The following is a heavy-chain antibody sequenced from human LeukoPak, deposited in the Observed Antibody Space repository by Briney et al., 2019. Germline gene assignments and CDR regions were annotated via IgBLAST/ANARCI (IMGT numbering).Heavy chain of an antibody. V-gene: IGHV4-39*01. CDR2: IYYSGST. CDR3: ARHTIASTMDHYVLAAAHKGDYYYMDV. Sequence: SETLSLTCTVPRGCTRSRSYYSGSIRQPPGKGLEWIGSIYYSGSTYYNPSLKSRVTISVDTSKNQFSLKLSSLTAADTAVYYCARHTIASTMDHYVLAAAHKGDYYYMDVWGKGTTVTVSS. CDR1: RGCTRSRSYY. J-gene: IGHJ6*03. D-gene: IGHD2-2*01.